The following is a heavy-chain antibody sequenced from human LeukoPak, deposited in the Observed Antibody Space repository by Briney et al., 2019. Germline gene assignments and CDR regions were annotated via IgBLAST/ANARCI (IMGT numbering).Heavy chain of an antibody. CDR3: ARDPSSPYSSSWYINRYYFDY. V-gene: IGHV3-21*01. CDR1: GFTFSSYS. CDR2: ISSSSSYI. Sequence: GGSLRLSCAVSGFTFSSYSMNWVRQAPGKGLEWVSSISSSSSYIYYADSVKGRFTISRDNAKNSLYLQMNSLRAEDTAVYYCARDPSSPYSSSWYINRYYFDYWGQGTLVTVSS. D-gene: IGHD6-13*01. J-gene: IGHJ4*02.